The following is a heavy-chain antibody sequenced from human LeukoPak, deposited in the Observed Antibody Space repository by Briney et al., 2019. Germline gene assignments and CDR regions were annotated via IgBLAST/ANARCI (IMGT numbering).Heavy chain of an antibody. CDR2: ISYDGSNK. CDR3: ARAYCSGDTCYSATD. J-gene: IGHJ4*02. Sequence: GRSLRLSCAASGFTFSSYAMHWGRQAPGKGLDWVAVISYDGSNKYYADSVKGRFTISRDNSKNTLYLQMNSLRAEDTAVYYCARAYCSGDTCYSATDWGQGTLVTVSS. CDR1: GFTFSSYA. D-gene: IGHD2-15*01. V-gene: IGHV3-30*04.